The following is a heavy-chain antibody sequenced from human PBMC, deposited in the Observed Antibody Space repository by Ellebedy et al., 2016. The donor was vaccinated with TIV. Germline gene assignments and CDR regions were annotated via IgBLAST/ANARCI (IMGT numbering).Heavy chain of an antibody. CDR2: IKSKGDGETT. Sequence: PGGSLRLSCAASGFTFSNVWMNWVRQPPGKWLEGVGRIKSKGDGETTEYAAPVKGRFTISRDASKNTLYLQMNSLKTEYTAVYYCTTTMYYYDTGGYQTGDVLDIWGQGTIVTVSS. CDR3: TTTMYYYDTGGYQTGDVLDI. D-gene: IGHD3-22*01. J-gene: IGHJ3*02. V-gene: IGHV3-15*07. CDR1: GFTFSNVW.